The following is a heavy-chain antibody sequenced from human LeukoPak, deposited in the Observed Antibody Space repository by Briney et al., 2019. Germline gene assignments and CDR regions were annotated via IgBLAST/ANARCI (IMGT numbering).Heavy chain of an antibody. Sequence: PSETLSLTCAVYGGSLSGYYWSWIRQPPGKGLEWIGEINHSGSTNYNPSLKSRVTISVDTSKNQFSLKLSSVTAADTAVYYCARGPYSSRHFDYWGQGTLVTVSS. J-gene: IGHJ4*02. CDR2: INHSGST. CDR3: ARGPYSSRHFDY. D-gene: IGHD6-13*01. CDR1: GGSLSGYY. V-gene: IGHV4-34*01.